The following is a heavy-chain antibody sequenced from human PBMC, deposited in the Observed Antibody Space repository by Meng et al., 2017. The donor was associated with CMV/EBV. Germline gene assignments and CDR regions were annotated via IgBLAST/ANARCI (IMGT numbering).Heavy chain of an antibody. J-gene: IGHJ4*02. V-gene: IGHV3-23*01. CDR1: GFTFRDSY. D-gene: IGHD4-23*01. CDR3: AKGRGGKGPYYFDY. Sequence: ASGFTFRDSYMSWIRPAPGKGLEWVSAISGSGGSTYYADSVKGRFTISRDNSKNTLYLQMNSLRAEDTAVYYCAKGRGGKGPYYFDYWGQGTLVTVSS. CDR2: ISGSGGST.